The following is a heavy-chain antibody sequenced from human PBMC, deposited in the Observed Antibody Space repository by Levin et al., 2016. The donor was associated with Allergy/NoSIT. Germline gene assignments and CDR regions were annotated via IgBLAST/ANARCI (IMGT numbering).Heavy chain of an antibody. CDR2: VSNSGAT. Sequence: SETLSLTCTVSGGSIRSSSPHWGWIRQPQEGLEWVGIVSNSGATDYNPSLKGRVTISVDTSKNQFSLKLSSVAAADTAVYYCVINYYDGSGFFQWGQGTLVTVSS. J-gene: IGHJ4*02. D-gene: IGHD3-22*01. CDR3: VINYYDGSGFFQ. CDR1: GGSIRSSSPH. V-gene: IGHV4-39*01.